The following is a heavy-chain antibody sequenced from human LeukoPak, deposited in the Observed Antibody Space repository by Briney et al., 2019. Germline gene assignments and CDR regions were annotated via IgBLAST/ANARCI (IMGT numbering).Heavy chain of an antibody. Sequence: KRWGSLRLSCAASGFSFGDFYMTWIRQAPGKGLEWVSYISESGITIYYADSVKGRFTISRDNAKNSLFLQMNSLRGEDTAVYYCARANTGHNYGYYYHMDVWGTGTTVTVSS. D-gene: IGHD2-8*02. J-gene: IGHJ6*03. CDR2: ISESGITI. CDR1: GFSFGDFY. V-gene: IGHV3-11*04. CDR3: ARANTGHNYGYYYHMDV.